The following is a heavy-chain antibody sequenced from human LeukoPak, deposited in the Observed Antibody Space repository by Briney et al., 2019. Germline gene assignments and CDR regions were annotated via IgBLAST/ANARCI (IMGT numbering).Heavy chain of an antibody. V-gene: IGHV4-4*07. CDR2: VYPSGRT. CDR1: GGSISTYY. CDR3: ASGGRISAANWFDP. Sequence: SETLSLTCTLSGGSISTYYWSWIRQPAGKGLEWIGRVYPSGRTSHNPPLENRVTMSVGTSKKQFSLKLRSLTASDTAVYDCASGGRISAANWFDPWGQGTLVTVSS. D-gene: IGHD6-13*01. J-gene: IGHJ5*02.